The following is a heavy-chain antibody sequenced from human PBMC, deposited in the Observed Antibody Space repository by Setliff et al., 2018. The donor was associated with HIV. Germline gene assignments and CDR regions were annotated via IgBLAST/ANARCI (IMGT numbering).Heavy chain of an antibody. Sequence: ASVKVSCKASGGTFNNYAISWVRQAPGQGLEWVGGIIPLFGTTNYAQRFQGRVTITADESTNTAHMELNSLRSIDTAMYYCATVFYYNSESYSLDYWGQGMLVTVSS. J-gene: IGHJ4*02. CDR3: ATVFYYNSESYSLDY. CDR1: GGTFNNYA. V-gene: IGHV1-69*13. D-gene: IGHD3-10*01. CDR2: IIPLFGTT.